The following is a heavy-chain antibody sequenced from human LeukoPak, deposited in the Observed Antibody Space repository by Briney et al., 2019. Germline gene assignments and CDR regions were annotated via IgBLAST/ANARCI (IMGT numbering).Heavy chain of an antibody. J-gene: IGHJ5*02. D-gene: IGHD2-2*01. CDR1: GGSFSGYY. CDR2: INHSGST. V-gene: IGHV4-34*01. CDR3: ARAHQLLWGGWFDP. Sequence: PSETLSLTCAVYGGSFSGYYWSWIRQPPGKGLEWTGEINHSGSTNYNPSLKSRVTISVDTSKNQFSLKLSSVAAADTAVYYCARAHQLLWGGWFDPWGQGTLVTVSS.